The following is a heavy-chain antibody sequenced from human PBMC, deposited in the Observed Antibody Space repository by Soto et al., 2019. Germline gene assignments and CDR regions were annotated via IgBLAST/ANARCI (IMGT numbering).Heavy chain of an antibody. CDR3: ARGGRWAISGVVIIPHNWFDP. J-gene: IGHJ5*02. CDR2: INHSGST. Sequence: SETLSLTCAVYGGSFSGYYWSWIRQPPGKGLEWIGEINHSGSTNYNPSLKSRVTISVDTSKNQFSLKLSSVTAADTAVYYCARGGRWAISGVVIIPHNWFDPWGQGTLVTVSS. V-gene: IGHV4-34*01. CDR1: GGSFSGYY. D-gene: IGHD3-3*01.